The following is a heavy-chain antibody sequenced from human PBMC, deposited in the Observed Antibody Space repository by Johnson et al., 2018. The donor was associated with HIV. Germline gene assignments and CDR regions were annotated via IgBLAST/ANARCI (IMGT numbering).Heavy chain of an antibody. CDR1: GFTFSSYA. Sequence: QVQLMESGGGVVQPGRSLRLSCAASGFTFSSYAMHWVRQAPGKGLEWVAAISYDESNKHFADSVRGRMFMSRDKSKNTLYLQMNSLTAEDTAVYYCVRHRGRSSRSWYDVFHIWGQGTMVTVSS. J-gene: IGHJ3*02. CDR3: VRHRGRSSRSWYDVFHI. V-gene: IGHV3-30*14. D-gene: IGHD6-13*01. CDR2: ISYDESNK.